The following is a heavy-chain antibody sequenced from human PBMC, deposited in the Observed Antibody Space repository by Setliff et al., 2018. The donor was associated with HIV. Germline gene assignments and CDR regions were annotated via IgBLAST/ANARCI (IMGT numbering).Heavy chain of an antibody. CDR2: IYYGGST. J-gene: IGHJ6*03. Sequence: PSETLSLTCTVSGGSISSYYWSWIRQPPGKGLEWIGYIYYGGSTNYNPSLKSRVTISVDTSKNQFSLKLSSVTAADTAVYYCARLGQRPIYYYCLDVWGKGTTVTVSS. CDR3: ARLGQRPIYYYCLDV. CDR1: GGSISSYY. D-gene: IGHD6-25*01. V-gene: IGHV4-59*08.